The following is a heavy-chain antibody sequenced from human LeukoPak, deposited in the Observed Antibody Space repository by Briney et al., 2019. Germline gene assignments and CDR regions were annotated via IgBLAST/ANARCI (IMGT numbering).Heavy chain of an antibody. CDR1: GFIFSSYD. D-gene: IGHD3-16*01. CDR3: ASLGGWFDP. J-gene: IGHJ5*02. CDR2: ISADSRII. Sequence: GGSLRLSCAASGFIFSSYDMNWVRQAPGKGLEWISYISADSRIIYYADSVRGRSTISRDNAKNSLFLHMNSLRVEDTGFYFCASLGGWFDPWGQGTLVSVLS. V-gene: IGHV3-48*03.